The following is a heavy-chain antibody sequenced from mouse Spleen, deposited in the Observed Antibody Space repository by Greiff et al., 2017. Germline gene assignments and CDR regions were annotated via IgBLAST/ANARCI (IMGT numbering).Heavy chain of an antibody. Sequence: VKLMESGAELVRPGASVKLSCKALGYTFSDYEMHWVKQTPVHGLEWIGAIHPGSGSTAYSQNFKGKATLTADKSSSTAYMELSSLTSEDSAVYYCTRYKYGSFFDYWGQGTTLTVSS. D-gene: IGHD2-10*02. V-gene: IGHV1-15*01. J-gene: IGHJ2*01. CDR2: IHPGSGST. CDR3: TRYKYGSFFDY. CDR1: GYTFSDYE.